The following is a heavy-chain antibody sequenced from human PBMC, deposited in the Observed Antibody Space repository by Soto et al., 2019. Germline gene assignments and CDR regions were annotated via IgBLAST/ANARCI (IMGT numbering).Heavy chain of an antibody. V-gene: IGHV1-69*12. CDR1: GGTFSSYA. Sequence: QVQLVQSGAEVKKPGSSVKVSCKASGGTFSSYAISWVRQAPGQGLEWMGGIIPIFGTANYAQKFQGRVTITADESTSTAYMELSSLRSEDTAVYCCANLLTTVTTFDWYFDLWGRGTLVTVSS. CDR2: IIPIFGTA. CDR3: ANLLTTVTTFDWYFDL. J-gene: IGHJ2*01. D-gene: IGHD4-17*01.